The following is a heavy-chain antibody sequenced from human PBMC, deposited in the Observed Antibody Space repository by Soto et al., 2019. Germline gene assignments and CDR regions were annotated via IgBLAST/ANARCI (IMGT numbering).Heavy chain of an antibody. V-gene: IGHV5-51*01. CDR2: IYPADSDT. CDR3: ARRLGYYDSSGWDYGLDV. D-gene: IGHD3-22*01. J-gene: IGHJ6*02. Sequence: PGESLKISCQGSGYNFTTYWIGWVRQMPGKGLEWMGIIYPADSDTRYSPSFQGQVTISADKSSTTAYLQWSSLKASDTAMYYCARRLGYYDSSGWDYGLDVWGQGTTVTVSS. CDR1: GYNFTTYW.